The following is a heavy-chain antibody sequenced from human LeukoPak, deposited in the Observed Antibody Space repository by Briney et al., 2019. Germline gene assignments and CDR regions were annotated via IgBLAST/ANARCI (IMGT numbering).Heavy chain of an antibody. J-gene: IGHJ4*02. CDR1: GFSFRSYA. V-gene: IGHV3-23*01. CDR3: AKDLMTLMVITPLDD. Sequence: GGSLRLSCAASGFSFRSYAMSWVRQAPGKGLEWVSGINNGGGSTYYADSVRGRFTISRDNSRNTLFLEMSSLRVEDTAIYYCAKDLMTLMVITPLDDWGQGTLVTVSS. D-gene: IGHD3-22*01. CDR2: INNGGGST.